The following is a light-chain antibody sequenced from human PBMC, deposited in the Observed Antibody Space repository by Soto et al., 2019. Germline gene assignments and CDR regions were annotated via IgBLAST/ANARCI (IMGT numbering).Light chain of an antibody. CDR2: GAS. CDR1: QSISTY. V-gene: IGKV1-39*01. J-gene: IGKJ1*01. Sequence: DIQMTQSPSSLSASVGDRVTITCRASQSISTYLNWFQQKPGKAPQLLIYGASSLQTGVPSRFSGSGSGTDFALPISSMQPQDFSTYYCQQRSSNPPLTFGQGTRVEIK. CDR3: QQRSSNPPLT.